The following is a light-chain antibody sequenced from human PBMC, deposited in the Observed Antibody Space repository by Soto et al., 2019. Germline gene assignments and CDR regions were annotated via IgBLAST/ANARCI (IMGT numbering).Light chain of an antibody. V-gene: IGLV2-23*02. CDR3: CSYAGDTTFFV. CDR1: SSDVGSYYP. J-gene: IGLJ1*01. CDR2: EVN. Sequence: QSALTQPASMSGSPGQSITFSCTGTSSDVGSYYPVSWFQQHPGKAPKLIIYEVNKRPSGVSDRFSGSKSGNTASLTISGLQAADEAEYYCCSYAGDTTFFVFGTGTKLTVL.